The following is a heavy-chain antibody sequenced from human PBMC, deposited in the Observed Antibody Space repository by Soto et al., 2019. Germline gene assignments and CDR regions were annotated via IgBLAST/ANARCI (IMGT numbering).Heavy chain of an antibody. CDR3: TAGVGRTDHHY. CDR1: GFTFSNAW. CDR2: TKSTTYGEAS. Sequence: EVQLVESGGNLVKPGGSLRLSCAASGFTFSNAWMSWVRQAPGKGLEWVGRTKSTTYGEASDYAAPVKGRFTISRDNSKNTLYLQMDSLKTDDTAVYYCTAGVGRTDHHYWGQGTLVTVSS. J-gene: IGHJ4*02. D-gene: IGHD1-1*01. V-gene: IGHV3-15*01.